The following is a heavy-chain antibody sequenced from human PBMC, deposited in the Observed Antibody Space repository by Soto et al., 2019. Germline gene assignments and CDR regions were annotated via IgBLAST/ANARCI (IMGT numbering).Heavy chain of an antibody. CDR3: ARYEYESSGNDDDQ. D-gene: IGHD3-22*01. J-gene: IGHJ4*02. CDR2: IYHRGAT. Sequence: PSETLSLTCSVSGYSINRGYYWGWIRQAPGKGLEWIGSIYHRGATYYTPSFKTRATISLDTSKNQFTLRLTSVTAADTAVYFCARYEYESSGNDDDQWGQGTLVTVSS. V-gene: IGHV4-38-2*02. CDR1: GYSINRGYY.